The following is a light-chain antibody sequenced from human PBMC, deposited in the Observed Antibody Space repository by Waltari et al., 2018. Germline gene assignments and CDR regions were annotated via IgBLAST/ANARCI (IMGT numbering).Light chain of an antibody. CDR3: QYYGASRGPIT. J-gene: IGKJ5*01. CDR2: GAS. V-gene: IGKV3-20*01. Sequence: EIVLTQSPGTLSLSPGETATLSCRASQSVSGSYLAWNQQKPSQAPRLIIYGASSRATGIPDRFSGSGSGTDFTLTISRLEPEDFGVYYCQYYGASRGPITFGQGTRLEIK. CDR1: QSVSGSY.